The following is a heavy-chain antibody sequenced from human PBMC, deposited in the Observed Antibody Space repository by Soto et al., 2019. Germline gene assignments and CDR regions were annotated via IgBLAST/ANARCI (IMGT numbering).Heavy chain of an antibody. CDR1: GFTFSGYA. V-gene: IGHV3-9*01. CDR2: ISWNSGSI. D-gene: IGHD3-10*01. J-gene: IGHJ5*02. CDR3: AKAPVRGVIGWFDP. Sequence: GGSLRLSCAASGFTFSGYAMSWVRQAPGKGLEWVSGISWNSGSIGYADSVKGRFTISRDNAKNSLYLQMNSLRAEDTALYYCAKAPVRGVIGWFDPWGQGTLVTVSS.